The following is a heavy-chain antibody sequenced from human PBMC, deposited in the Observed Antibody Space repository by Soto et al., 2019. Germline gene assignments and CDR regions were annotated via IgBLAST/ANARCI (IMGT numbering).Heavy chain of an antibody. Sequence: PGGSLRISCAASGFTFSSYAMSWVRQAPGKGLEWVSAISGSGGSTYYADSVKGRFTISRDNSKNTLYLQMNSLRAEDTAVYYCAKDIVYSSSVFVVFDAFHIWGQGTMVTVSS. CDR1: GFTFSSYA. CDR3: AKDIVYSSSVFVVFDAFHI. CDR2: ISGSGGST. V-gene: IGHV3-23*01. D-gene: IGHD6-6*01. J-gene: IGHJ3*02.